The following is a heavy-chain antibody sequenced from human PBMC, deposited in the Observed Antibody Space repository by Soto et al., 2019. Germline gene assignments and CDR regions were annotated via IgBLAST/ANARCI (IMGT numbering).Heavy chain of an antibody. CDR2: IIPILGIA. V-gene: IGHV1-69*02. J-gene: IGHJ1*01. CDR3: AAAFIGTSGYFPH. CDR1: GGTFSSYT. Sequence: QVQLVQSGAEVKKPGSSVKVSCKASGGTFSSYTISWVRQAPGQGLEWMGRIIPILGIANYAQKFQGRVTITADKSTSTDYTEQCNLRAANTADKSSAAAFIGTSGYFPHWGEGTLFTV. D-gene: IGHD6-25*01.